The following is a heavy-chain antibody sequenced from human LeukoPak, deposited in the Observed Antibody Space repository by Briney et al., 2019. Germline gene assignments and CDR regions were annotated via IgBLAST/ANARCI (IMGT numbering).Heavy chain of an antibody. Sequence: GGSLRLSCAASRFTFSTYAMHWVRQAPGKGLEWVAVISYDGTNKNHADSVKGRFTISIDNSKNTLYLQMNSLRAEDTAVYYCTRGPGYHDSSYLDYWGQGTLVTVSS. CDR2: ISYDGTNK. V-gene: IGHV3-30*04. CDR3: TRGPGYHDSSYLDY. CDR1: RFTFSTYA. J-gene: IGHJ4*02. D-gene: IGHD3-22*01.